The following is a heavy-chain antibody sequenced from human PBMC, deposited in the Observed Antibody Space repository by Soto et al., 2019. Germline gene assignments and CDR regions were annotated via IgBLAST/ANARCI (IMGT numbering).Heavy chain of an antibody. CDR2: IYHSGRT. D-gene: IGHD4-17*01. V-gene: IGHV4-4*02. CDR1: GGSISSSNW. CDR3: ARGADYGGNLDY. Sequence: QVQLQESGPGLVKPSGTLSLTCAVSGGSISSSNWWSWVRQPPGKGLEWIGEIYHSGRTNYNPSLKRRFTISVDKSKNQFSLQLSSVTAADTAVYYCARGADYGGNLDYWGQVTLVTVSS. J-gene: IGHJ4*02.